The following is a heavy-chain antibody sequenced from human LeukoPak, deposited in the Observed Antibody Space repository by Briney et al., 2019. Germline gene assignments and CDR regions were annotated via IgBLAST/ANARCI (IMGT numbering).Heavy chain of an antibody. J-gene: IGHJ4*02. Sequence: GGSLRLSCAASGFTFSSYWMHWVRQAPGKGLVWVSRIKSDGSTTTYADSVKGRFTISRDNAKNTLYLQMNSLRAKDTAVYYCAFQWVLLRGVDYWGQGTLVTVSS. D-gene: IGHD1-26*01. CDR2: IKSDGSTT. CDR3: AFQWVLLRGVDY. V-gene: IGHV3-74*03. CDR1: GFTFSSYW.